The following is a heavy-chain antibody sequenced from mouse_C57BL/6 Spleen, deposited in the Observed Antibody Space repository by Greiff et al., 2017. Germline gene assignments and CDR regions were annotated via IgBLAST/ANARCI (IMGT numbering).Heavy chain of an antibody. Sequence: QVQLQQPGAELVRPGSSVKLSCKASGYTFTSYWMHWVKQRPIQGLEWIGNIDPSDSETHYNQKFKDKATLTVDKSSSTAYMQLSSLTSEDSAVXYCARKYHYYGSSYWYFDVWGTGTTVTVSS. CDR3: ARKYHYYGSSYWYFDV. CDR1: GYTFTSYW. J-gene: IGHJ1*03. D-gene: IGHD1-1*01. CDR2: IDPSDSET. V-gene: IGHV1-52*01.